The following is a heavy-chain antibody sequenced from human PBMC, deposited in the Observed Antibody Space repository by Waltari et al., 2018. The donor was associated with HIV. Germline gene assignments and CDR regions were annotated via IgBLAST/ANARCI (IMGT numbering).Heavy chain of an antibody. CDR2: IYTGGST. Sequence: EVQLVESGGGLVQPGGSLRLSCAASGFTVSSNYMSWVRQAPGKGLEWVSLIYTGGSTDYADSVKGRFTISRDNSKNTLYLQMNSLRAEDTAVYYCASPDTTMVHGHYYFYHMDVWGQGTTVTVSS. D-gene: IGHD5-18*01. CDR1: GFTVSSNY. J-gene: IGHJ6*02. CDR3: ASPDTTMVHGHYYFYHMDV. V-gene: IGHV3-66*01.